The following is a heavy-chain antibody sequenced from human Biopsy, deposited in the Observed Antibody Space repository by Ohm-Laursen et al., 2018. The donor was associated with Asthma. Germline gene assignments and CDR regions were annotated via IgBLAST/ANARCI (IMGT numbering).Heavy chain of an antibody. Sequence: SETLSLTCTVGGAYIGSRDHHWSWIRQSPGTGLEWIGFVFWSGTTHYNRSLERRLSISIDTTRNEFPMTLRSVTAADTAVYFCARVASYGDLYFGIDVWGPGTTVSVS. D-gene: IGHD4-17*01. CDR1: GAYIGSRDHH. V-gene: IGHV4-30-4*01. J-gene: IGHJ6*02. CDR2: VFWSGTT. CDR3: ARVASYGDLYFGIDV.